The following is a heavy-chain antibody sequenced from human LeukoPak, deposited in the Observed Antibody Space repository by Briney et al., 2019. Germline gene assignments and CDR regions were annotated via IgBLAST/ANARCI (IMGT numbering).Heavy chain of an antibody. CDR1: GYRFTRYW. J-gene: IGHJ3*02. CDR3: ARRIVGAYTHAFDI. V-gene: IGHV5-10-1*01. D-gene: IGHD1-26*01. CDR2: IDISEAYN. Sequence: GEALKISCKGSGYRFTRYWMSGVRQMPGKGLEGMGRIDISEAYNNYSPSLKGHVTISEEKSISTAYLQSSSLKASDTAMYYCARRIVGAYTHAFDIWGQGTMVTVSS.